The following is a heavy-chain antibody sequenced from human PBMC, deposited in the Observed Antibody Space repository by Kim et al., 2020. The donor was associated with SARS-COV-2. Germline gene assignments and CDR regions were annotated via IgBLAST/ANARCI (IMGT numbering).Heavy chain of an antibody. V-gene: IGHV4-39*01. CDR3: ARVAAAGGWFDP. CDR1: GGSISSSSYY. J-gene: IGHJ5*02. CDR2: IYYSGST. Sequence: SETLSLTCTVSGGSISSSSYYWGWIRQPPGKGLEWIGSIYYSGSTYYNPCLKSRVTISVDTSKNQFSLKLSSVTAADTAVYYCARVAAAGGWFDPWGQGTLVTVSS. D-gene: IGHD6-13*01.